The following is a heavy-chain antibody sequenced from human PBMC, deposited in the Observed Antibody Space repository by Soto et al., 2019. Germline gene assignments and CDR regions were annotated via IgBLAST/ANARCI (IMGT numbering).Heavy chain of an antibody. CDR3: TTSPNTYCGRDCYRFDP. CDR2: IKSKTDGGTT. D-gene: IGHD2-21*02. Sequence: EVQLVESGGGLVKPGGSLRLSCAASGFTFSNAWMSWVRQAPGKGLEWVGRIKSKTDGGTTDYAAPVKGRFTISRDESRNALYLRRNSVKAEDTAVYYCTTSPNTYCGRDCYRFDPWGQGTLVTVSS. J-gene: IGHJ5*02. CDR1: GFTFSNAW. V-gene: IGHV3-15*01.